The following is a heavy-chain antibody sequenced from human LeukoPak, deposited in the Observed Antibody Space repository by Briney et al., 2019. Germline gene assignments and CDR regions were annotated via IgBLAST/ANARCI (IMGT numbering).Heavy chain of an antibody. CDR3: ARDSFYGDFDAFDI. CDR1: GFTVSSNY. J-gene: IGHJ3*02. Sequence: GGSLRLSCAASGFTVSSNYMSWVRPAPGKGLEWVSVIYSGGSTYYADSVKGRFTISRDNSKNTLYLQMNSLRAEDTAVYYCARDSFYGDFDAFDIWGQGTMVTVSS. V-gene: IGHV3-53*01. D-gene: IGHD4-17*01. CDR2: IYSGGST.